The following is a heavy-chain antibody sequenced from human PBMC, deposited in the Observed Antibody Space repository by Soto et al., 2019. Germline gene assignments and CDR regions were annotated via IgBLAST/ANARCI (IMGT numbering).Heavy chain of an antibody. D-gene: IGHD3-16*01. CDR1: GFSLTNSGVG. CDR2: IYWDDEK. CDR3: APPPSLPYYGGGGDFDY. J-gene: IGHJ4*02. V-gene: IGHV2-5*02. Sequence: QITLKESGPTLVKPTQTLTLTCSFSGFSLTNSGVGVGWIRQPPGKALEWLAFIYWDDEKHYRPSLQSRLTVTKETAKDQVVLTMTHMDPVDTATYYFAPPPSLPYYGGGGDFDYWGQGTLVIVSS.